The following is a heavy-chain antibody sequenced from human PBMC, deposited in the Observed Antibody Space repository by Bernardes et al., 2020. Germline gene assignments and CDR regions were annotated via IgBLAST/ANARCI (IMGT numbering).Heavy chain of an antibody. D-gene: IGHD6-13*01. CDR2: IFWDDDK. Sequence: PTLVKPTQTLTLTCTFSGFSLSTREVGVGWVRQPPGHALEWLALIFWDDDKRYTPSLTTKLTITKGTSKNQVVLTMTNVDPVDTATYYCAHITVTASSTFYPHHGVFFDYWGQGILVTVSS. CDR3: AHITVTASSTFYPHHGVFFDY. J-gene: IGHJ4*02. CDR1: GFSLSTREVG. V-gene: IGHV2-5*02.